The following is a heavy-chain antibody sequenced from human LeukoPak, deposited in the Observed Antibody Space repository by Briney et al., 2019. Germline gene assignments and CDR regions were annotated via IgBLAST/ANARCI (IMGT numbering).Heavy chain of an antibody. J-gene: IGHJ4*02. CDR2: IFSSTM. Sequence: GGALRRSCAAPGLRFSSYSMNWVRQAPGKGLEWISNIFSSTMYYADSVEGRFTISRDNAKNSLYLQMNSLRDEDTAVYYCARTHSSGYYRGFDYWGQGTLVTVSS. CDR3: ARTHSSGYYRGFDY. V-gene: IGHV3-48*02. D-gene: IGHD3-22*01. CDR1: GLRFSSYS.